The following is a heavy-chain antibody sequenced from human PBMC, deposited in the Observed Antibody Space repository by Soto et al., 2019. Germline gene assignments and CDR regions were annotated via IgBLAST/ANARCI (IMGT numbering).Heavy chain of an antibody. V-gene: IGHV3-48*01. CDR3: AFGEETRYYYYGMDV. CDR2: ISSSSSTI. CDR1: ERNFINHG. Sequence: PGGFLRRRYAVFERNFINHGINCILKETGKGLEWVSYISSSSSTIYYADSVKGRFTISRDNAKNSLYMQMNSLRAEDTAVYYCAFGEETRYYYYGMDVWGQGTTVTVSS. J-gene: IGHJ6*01. D-gene: IGHD3-10*01.